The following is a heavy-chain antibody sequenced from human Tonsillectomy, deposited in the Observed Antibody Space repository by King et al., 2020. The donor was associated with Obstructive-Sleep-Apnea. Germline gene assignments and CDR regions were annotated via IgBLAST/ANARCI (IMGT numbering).Heavy chain of an antibody. J-gene: IGHJ4*02. CDR2: ISGTGGGT. CDR3: AKDEAYTFNDFWSGYPYFHS. V-gene: IGHV3-23*04. CDR1: GFTFRTYA. D-gene: IGHD3-3*01. Sequence: VQLVESGGGLVQPGGSLRLSCAASGFTFRTYAMSWVRQAPGKGLEWVSAISGTGGGTYYADSVKGRFTISRDNSKNTLYLEMNSLRAEDTALYYCAKDEAYTFNDFWSGYPYFHSWGQGTRVTVSS.